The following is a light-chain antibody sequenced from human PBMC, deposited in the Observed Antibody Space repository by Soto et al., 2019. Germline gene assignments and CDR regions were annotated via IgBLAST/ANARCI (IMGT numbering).Light chain of an antibody. CDR2: AAS. J-gene: IGKJ4*01. CDR3: QQLRMYPST. Sequence: IQLTQSPSSLSASVGDRVTITCRASQDIAIYLVSYQQKPGEAPKLLIYAASTLSGGVPARFSGSGSGTDFALTITSLQAEDFATYYCQQLRMYPSTFGGGTKVEIK. CDR1: QDIAIY. V-gene: IGKV1-9*01.